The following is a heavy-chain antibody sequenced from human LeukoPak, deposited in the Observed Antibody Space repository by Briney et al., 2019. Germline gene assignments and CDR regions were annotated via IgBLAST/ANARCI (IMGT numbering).Heavy chain of an antibody. CDR3: AREGGFYRPLDY. V-gene: IGHV4-4*08. CDR1: GGSISSYY. Sequence: SETLSLTCTVSGGSISSYYWSWIRQPPGKGLEWIGYIYNSGSTNYNPSLESRVTMSLDTSKNQFSLKLSSVTAADTAVYYCAREGGFYRPLDYSGQGTLVTVSS. CDR2: IYNSGST. D-gene: IGHD3-3*01. J-gene: IGHJ4*02.